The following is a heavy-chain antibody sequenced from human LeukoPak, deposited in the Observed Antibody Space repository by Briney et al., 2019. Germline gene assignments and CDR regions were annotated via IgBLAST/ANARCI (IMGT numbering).Heavy chain of an antibody. Sequence: GGSLRLSCAASGFTFSSYSMNWVRQAPGKGLEWVSSISSSSSYIYYADSVKGRFTISRDNAKNSLYLQMNSLRAEDTAVYYCARHWDDYDEMYYFDYWGQGTLVTVSS. V-gene: IGHV3-21*01. D-gene: IGHD4-17*01. CDR1: GFTFSSYS. J-gene: IGHJ4*02. CDR3: ARHWDDYDEMYYFDY. CDR2: ISSSSSYI.